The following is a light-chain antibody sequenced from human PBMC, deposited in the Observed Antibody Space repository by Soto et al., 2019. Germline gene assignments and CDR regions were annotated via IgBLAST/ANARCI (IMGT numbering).Light chain of an antibody. CDR2: GNS. CDR3: KPYDRSYNSV. CDR1: SSNIGAGYD. J-gene: IGLJ1*01. Sequence: QSVLTQPPSVSGAPGQRVTISCTGSSSNIGAGYDVHWYQQLPGTAPKLLIYGNSNRPSGVPDRFSGSKSGTSASLAITGLQAEYESYYYCKPYDRSYNSVFGYATNFTV. V-gene: IGLV1-40*01.